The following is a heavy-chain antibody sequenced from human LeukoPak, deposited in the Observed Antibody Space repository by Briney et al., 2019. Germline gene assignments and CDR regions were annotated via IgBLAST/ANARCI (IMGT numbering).Heavy chain of an antibody. V-gene: IGHV3-21*01. J-gene: IGHJ5*02. CDR3: ARDLYGSGSPSGFDP. D-gene: IGHD3-10*01. CDR1: GFTFSSYG. Sequence: GGSLRLSCAASGFTFSSYGMHWVRQAPGKGLEWVSSISSSSSYIYYADSVKGRFTISRDNAKNSLYLQMNSLRAEDTAVYYCARDLYGSGSPSGFDPWGQGTLVTVSS. CDR2: ISSSSSYI.